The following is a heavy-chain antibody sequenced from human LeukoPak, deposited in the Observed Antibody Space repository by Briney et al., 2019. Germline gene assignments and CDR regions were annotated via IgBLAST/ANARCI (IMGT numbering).Heavy chain of an antibody. CDR1: GFTFTSYV. V-gene: IGHV3-23*01. CDR2: ISGSGGST. Sequence: GGSLRPSCAASGFTFTSYVMSWVRQAPGKGLEWVSAISGSGGSTYYADSVKGRFTISRDNSKNTLYLQMNSLRAEDTAVYYCAKDYNGRTTTNWFDPWGQGTLVTVSS. J-gene: IGHJ5*02. D-gene: IGHD1-14*01. CDR3: AKDYNGRTTTNWFDP.